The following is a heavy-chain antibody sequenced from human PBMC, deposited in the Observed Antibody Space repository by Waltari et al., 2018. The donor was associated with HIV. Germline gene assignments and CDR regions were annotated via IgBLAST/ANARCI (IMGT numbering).Heavy chain of an antibody. CDR3: AKAPHHYDSSGPVY. Sequence: QVQLVESGGGVVQPGGSLRLSCTASGFTFSNYGMYWVRQAPGKGLQWVAFIRYDGTNKYDADSVKGRFIISRDNSKNTLSLQMHSLRAEDTAVYYCAKAPHHYDSSGPVYWGQGTLVTVSS. CDR1: GFTFSNYG. CDR2: IRYDGTNK. D-gene: IGHD3-22*01. J-gene: IGHJ4*02. V-gene: IGHV3-30*02.